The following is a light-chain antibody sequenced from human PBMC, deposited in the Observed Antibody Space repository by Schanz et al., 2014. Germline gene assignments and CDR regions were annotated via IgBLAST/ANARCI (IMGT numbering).Light chain of an antibody. CDR3: GTWDSSLSAAV. CDR1: SSIIGGTF. J-gene: IGLJ3*02. CDR2: DND. Sequence: QSVLTQPPSVSAAPGQKVTISCSGSSSIIGGTFVSWYQQVPGTAPKLLIYDNDRRPSGIPDRFSGSKSGTSATLAITGLQTGDEADYYCGTWDSSLSAAVFGGGTKLTVL. V-gene: IGLV1-51*01.